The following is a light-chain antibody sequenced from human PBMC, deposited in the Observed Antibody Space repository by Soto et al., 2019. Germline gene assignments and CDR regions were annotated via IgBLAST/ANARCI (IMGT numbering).Light chain of an antibody. V-gene: IGLV2-14*01. CDR1: SSDVAFYNH. J-gene: IGLJ1*01. CDR3: SSFASTHTYV. CDR2: EVN. Sequence: QSVLTQPASVSGSPGQSITISCTGTSSDVAFYNHVSWYQQHPGKAPKLLIYEVNNRPSGVSHRFSGSKSGNTASLTISGLQAEDEADYYCSSFASTHTYVFGTGTKFTVL.